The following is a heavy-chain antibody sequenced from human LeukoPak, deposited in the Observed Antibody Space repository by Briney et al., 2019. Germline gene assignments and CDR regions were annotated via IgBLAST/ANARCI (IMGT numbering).Heavy chain of an antibody. CDR1: GGSISSYY. V-gene: IGHV4-59*08. D-gene: IGHD1-7*01. Sequence: SETLSLTCTVSGGSISSYYWSWMRQSPGKGLEWIGYIYYSGSTNYNPSLKSRVTISLDTSKNQFSLQLRSVTAAVTAVYYCASTEWNYARWGQGTLVTVSS. J-gene: IGHJ4*02. CDR3: ASTEWNYAR. CDR2: IYYSGST.